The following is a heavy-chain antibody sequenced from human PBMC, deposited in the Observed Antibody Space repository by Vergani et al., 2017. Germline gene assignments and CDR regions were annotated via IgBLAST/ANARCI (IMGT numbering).Heavy chain of an antibody. J-gene: IGHJ6*03. CDR1: GGSISSYY. CDR3: ARVFWYCSSTSCHRYYYYYYMDV. D-gene: IGHD2-2*01. V-gene: IGHV4-4*07. Sequence: QVQLQESGPGLVKPSETLSLTCTVSGGSISSYYWSWIRQPAGKGLEWIGRIYTSGSTNYNPSLKSRVTMSVDTSKNQFSLKLSSVTAADTAVYYCARVFWYCSSTSCHRYYYYYYMDVWGKGTTVTVSS. CDR2: IYTSGST.